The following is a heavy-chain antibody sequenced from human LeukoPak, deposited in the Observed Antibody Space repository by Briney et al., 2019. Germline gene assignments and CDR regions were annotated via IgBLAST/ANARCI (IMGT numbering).Heavy chain of an antibody. CDR2: IYTSGST. Sequence: SETLSLTCTVSGGSISSYYWSWIRQPPGKGLEWIGYIYTSGSTNYNPSLKSRATISVDTSKNQFSLKLSSVTAADTAVYYCARRTRLLSAFDYWGQGTLVTVSS. V-gene: IGHV4-4*09. J-gene: IGHJ4*02. CDR3: ARRTRLLSAFDY. D-gene: IGHD2/OR15-2a*01. CDR1: GGSISSYY.